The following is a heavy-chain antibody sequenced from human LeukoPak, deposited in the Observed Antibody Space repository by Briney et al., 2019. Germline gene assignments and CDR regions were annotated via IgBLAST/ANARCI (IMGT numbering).Heavy chain of an antibody. V-gene: IGHV3-48*02. CDR1: GFTFSSYG. D-gene: IGHD2-2*01. J-gene: IGHJ4*02. CDR2: ISYSSTTV. CDR3: ARELGYCTTTTCLYGFDY. Sequence: PGRSLRLSCAASGFTFSSYGMHWVRQAPGKGLEWVSHISYSSTTVYYADSVKGRFTISRDNAKNSLYLQMNNLRDEDSAVYYCARELGYCTTTTCLYGFDYWGQGTLVTVSS.